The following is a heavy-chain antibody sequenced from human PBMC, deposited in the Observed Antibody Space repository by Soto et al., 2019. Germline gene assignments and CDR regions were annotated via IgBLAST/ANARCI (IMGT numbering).Heavy chain of an antibody. CDR1: GYTFTSYG. D-gene: IGHD1-1*01. Sequence: QVQLVQSGAAVPKPGASVTVSCKASGYTFTSYGISWVRQASGQGLEWMGWISAYNGNTKYAQKLQGRVTMTTDTSTSTAYMELRSLRSDDTAVYYCARDEAYKWNDGGWFDPWGQGTLVTVSS. CDR2: ISAYNGNT. CDR3: ARDEAYKWNDGGWFDP. V-gene: IGHV1-18*01. J-gene: IGHJ5*02.